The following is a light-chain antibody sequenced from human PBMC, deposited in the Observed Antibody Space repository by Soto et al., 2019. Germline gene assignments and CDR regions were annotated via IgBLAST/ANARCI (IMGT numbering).Light chain of an antibody. J-gene: IGKJ1*01. Sequence: DIQMTQSPSTLSASVGDRVTITCRASQSISNSLAWYQQKPGKAPKFLIYKASSLEGGVPSRFSGSGSGTEFTLTISSLQPEDFATYYCQQYNDYFPWTFGQGTKVEMK. CDR3: QQYNDYFPWT. CDR1: QSISNS. V-gene: IGKV1-5*03. CDR2: KAS.